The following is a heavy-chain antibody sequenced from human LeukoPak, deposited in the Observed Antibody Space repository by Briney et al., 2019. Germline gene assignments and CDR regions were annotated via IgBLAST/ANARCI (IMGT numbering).Heavy chain of an antibody. CDR3: ARGECRSCPRNHWFDP. V-gene: IGHV3-48*02. D-gene: IGHD2-15*01. CDR2: ITSSSNSI. Sequence: GGSLRLSCAASGFSFTTYSMNWVRQAPGKGLEWVSSITSSSNSIHYADSVKGRFTISRDNAKSSLYLQMNSLRDEDTAVYYCARGECRSCPRNHWFDPWGQGTLVTVSS. CDR1: GFSFTTYS. J-gene: IGHJ5*02.